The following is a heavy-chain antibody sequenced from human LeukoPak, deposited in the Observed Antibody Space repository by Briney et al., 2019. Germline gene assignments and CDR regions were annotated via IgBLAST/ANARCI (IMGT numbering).Heavy chain of an antibody. D-gene: IGHD3-10*01. J-gene: IGHJ6*02. CDR3: ARALLLWFGEFPMDV. Sequence: ASVKVSCKASGYTFTSYGISWVRQAPGQGLEWMGWISAYNGNTNYAQKLQGRVTMTTDTSTSTAYMELRSLRSDDTAVYYCARALLLWFGEFPMDVWGQGTTVTVSS. V-gene: IGHV1-18*01. CDR2: ISAYNGNT. CDR1: GYTFTSYG.